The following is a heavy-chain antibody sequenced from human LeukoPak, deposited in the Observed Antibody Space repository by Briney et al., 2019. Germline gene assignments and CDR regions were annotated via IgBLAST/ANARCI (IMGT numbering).Heavy chain of an antibody. CDR1: GGSISSYSYY. J-gene: IGHJ4*02. CDR3: ARHDSSTWYVDY. D-gene: IGHD6-13*01. CDR2: IYYSGST. Sequence: KPSETLSLTCTVSGGSISSYSYYCGWIRQPPGKGLEWIGSIYYSGSTYYKSSLKSRVTISVDTSKNQFSLKLSSVTAADTAVYYCARHDSSTWYVDYWGQGILVTASS. V-gene: IGHV4-39*01.